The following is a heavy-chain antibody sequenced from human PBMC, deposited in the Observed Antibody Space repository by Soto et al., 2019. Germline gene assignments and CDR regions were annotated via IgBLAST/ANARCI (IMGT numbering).Heavy chain of an antibody. CDR3: ARDYDSSGDY. CDR1: GGSISTSSYY. V-gene: IGHV4-39*01. D-gene: IGHD3-22*01. Sequence: QLQLQESGPGLVKPSETLSLTCTVSGGSISTSSYYWGWIRQPPGKGLEGIGSIYYSGSTYYNPALKRRVTISVDTSKNQFSLKLSSVTAADTAVYYCARDYDSSGDYWGQGTLVTVSS. CDR2: IYYSGST. J-gene: IGHJ4*02.